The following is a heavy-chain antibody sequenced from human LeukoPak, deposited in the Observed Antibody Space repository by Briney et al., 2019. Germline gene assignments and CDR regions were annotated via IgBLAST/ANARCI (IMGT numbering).Heavy chain of an antibody. CDR3: ARDRDSSSDYYYYYMDV. CDR2: ISAYNGNT. J-gene: IGHJ6*03. D-gene: IGHD6-13*01. Sequence: ASVKVSCKASGYTFTSCGISWVRQAPGQGLEWMGWISAYNGNTNYAQKLQGRVTMTTDTSTSTAYMELRSLRSDDTAVYYCARDRDSSSDYYYYYMDVWGKGTTVTISS. CDR1: GYTFTSCG. V-gene: IGHV1-18*01.